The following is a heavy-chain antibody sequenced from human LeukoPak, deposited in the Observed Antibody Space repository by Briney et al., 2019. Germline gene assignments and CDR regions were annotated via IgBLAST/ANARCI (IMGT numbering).Heavy chain of an antibody. Sequence: SETLSLTCAVYGGSFSGYYWSWIRQPPGKGLEWIGEINHSGSTNYNPSLKSRVTISVDTSKNQFSLKLRSVTAADTAVYYCARGGSSMIRGLRNAFDIWGQGTMVTVSS. CDR1: GGSFSGYY. J-gene: IGHJ3*02. CDR2: INHSGST. CDR3: ARGGSSMIRGLRNAFDI. D-gene: IGHD3-10*01. V-gene: IGHV4-34*01.